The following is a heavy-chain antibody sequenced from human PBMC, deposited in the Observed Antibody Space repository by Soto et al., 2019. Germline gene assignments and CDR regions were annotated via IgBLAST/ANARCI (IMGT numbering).Heavy chain of an antibody. CDR3: ARLAGDYAFYYALDV. D-gene: IGHD3-3*01. CDR2: IYPGDSDT. V-gene: IGHV5-51*01. Sequence: GESLKISCKASGYSFTSYWIGWGLQMPGKGLEWMGIIYPGDSDTRYSPSFQGQVTISADKSISTAYLQWSSLKASDTAMYYCARLAGDYAFYYALDVWGKGITLTLCS. J-gene: IGHJ6*04. CDR1: GYSFTSYW.